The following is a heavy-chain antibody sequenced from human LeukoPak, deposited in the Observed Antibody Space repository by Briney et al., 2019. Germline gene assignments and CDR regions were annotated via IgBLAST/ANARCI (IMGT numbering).Heavy chain of an antibody. V-gene: IGHV4-39*02. CDR1: SGSISTSNYY. Sequence: SETLSLTCTVSSGSISTSNYYWGWVRQPPGKALEWIGNIFYSGSTYYSPSLKSRVTISLDTSKNHFSLKLSSVTAADTAVYYCARAGSGGGLDYWGQGTLVTVSS. D-gene: IGHD6-19*01. CDR3: ARAGSGGGLDY. J-gene: IGHJ4*02. CDR2: IFYSGST.